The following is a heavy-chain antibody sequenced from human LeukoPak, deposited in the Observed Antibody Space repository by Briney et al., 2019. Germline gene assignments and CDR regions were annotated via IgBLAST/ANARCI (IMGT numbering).Heavy chain of an antibody. J-gene: IGHJ4*02. V-gene: IGHV3-23*01. D-gene: IGHD3-9*01. CDR2: ISGSGGST. Sequence: PGGSLRLSCAASGFTVDSNYLSWVRQAPGKGLEWVSAISGSGGSTYYADSVKGRFTISRDNSKNTLYLQMNSLRAEDTAVYYCAKGPARVLRYFDWLDFYFDYWGQGTLVTVSS. CDR3: AKGPARVLRYFDWLDFYFDY. CDR1: GFTVDSNY.